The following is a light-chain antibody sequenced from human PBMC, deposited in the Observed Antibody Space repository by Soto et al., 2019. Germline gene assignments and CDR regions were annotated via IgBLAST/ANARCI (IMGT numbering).Light chain of an antibody. V-gene: IGKV1-9*01. CDR2: AAS. Sequence: IQLTQSPSSLSASVGDRVTITCRASQDISSSLGWYQQKPGKAPKLLIYAASILQSGVPSRFSGSGFGTDFTLTISSLQAEDFASYFFQQLRSYPSTFGGGTKVEIK. CDR1: QDISSS. J-gene: IGKJ4*01. CDR3: QQLRSYPST.